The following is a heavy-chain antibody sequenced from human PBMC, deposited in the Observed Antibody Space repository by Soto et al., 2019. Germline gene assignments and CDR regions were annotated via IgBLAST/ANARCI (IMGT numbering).Heavy chain of an antibody. CDR3: ANLYSRTYYFDY. V-gene: IGHV3-23*01. Sequence: GGSLRRCCAASGFTFSSYTMSWVRQAPGKGLEWVSAISGSGGSTYYADSVKGRFTISRDNSKNTLYLQMNSLRAEDTAVYYCANLYSRTYYFDYWGQGTLVTVSS. CDR2: ISGSGGST. J-gene: IGHJ4*02. CDR1: GFTFSSYT. D-gene: IGHD6-13*01.